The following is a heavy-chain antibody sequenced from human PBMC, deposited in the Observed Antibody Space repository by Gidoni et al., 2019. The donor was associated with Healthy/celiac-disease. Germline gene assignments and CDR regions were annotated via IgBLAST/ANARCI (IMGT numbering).Heavy chain of an antibody. Sequence: QLQLQESGPGLVKPSETLSLTCTVSGGSISSSSYYWGWIRQPPGKGLEWIGSIYYSGSTYYNPSLKSRVTISVDTSKNQFSLKLSSVTAADTAVYYCARHRIAARAFDIWGQGTMVTVSS. V-gene: IGHV4-39*01. D-gene: IGHD6-6*01. CDR3: ARHRIAARAFDI. J-gene: IGHJ3*02. CDR1: GGSISSSSYY. CDR2: IYYSGST.